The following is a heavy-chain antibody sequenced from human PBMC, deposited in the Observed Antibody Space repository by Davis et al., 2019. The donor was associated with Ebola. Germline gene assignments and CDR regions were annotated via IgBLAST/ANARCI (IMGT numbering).Heavy chain of an antibody. Sequence: GGSLRLSCAASGFTFSSYWMSWVRQAPGKGLEWVANIKQDGSEKYYVDSVKGRFTISRDNAKNSLYLQMNSLRAEDTAVYYCARGPYINLHQGPIGLPPGTLLQEHLWG. V-gene: IGHV3-7*03. CDR2: IKQDGSEK. D-gene: IGHD4-11*01. CDR1: GFTFSSYW. CDR3: ARGPYINLHQGPIGLPPGTLLQEHL. J-gene: IGHJ6*01.